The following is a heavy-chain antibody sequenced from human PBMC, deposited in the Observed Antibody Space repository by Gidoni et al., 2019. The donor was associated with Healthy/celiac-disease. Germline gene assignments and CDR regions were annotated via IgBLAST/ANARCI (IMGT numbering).Heavy chain of an antibody. CDR2: INPNSGGK. Sequence: QVQLVQSGAEVKKPGASVKVSCKASGYTFTGYYMHWVRQAPGQGLEWMGWINPNSGGKNDAQKFQGRVTMTRDTSISTAYMELSRLRSDDTAVYYCARDVYDFWSGYYTAGGVGGYWGQGTLVTVSS. CDR3: ARDVYDFWSGYYTAGGVGGY. V-gene: IGHV1-2*02. J-gene: IGHJ4*02. CDR1: GYTFTGYY. D-gene: IGHD3-3*01.